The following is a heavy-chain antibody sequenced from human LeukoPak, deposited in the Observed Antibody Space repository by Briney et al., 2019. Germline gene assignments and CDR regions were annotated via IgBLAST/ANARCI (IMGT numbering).Heavy chain of an antibody. D-gene: IGHD2-2*02. Sequence: GGSLRLSCAASGFTFSSYGMHWVRQAPGKGLEWVAVIWYDGSNKYYANSVKGRFTISRDKSKNTLYLQMNSLRAEDTAVCYCARETRYCSSTSCYSLYYFDYWGQGTLVTVSS. CDR1: GFTFSSYG. J-gene: IGHJ4*02. CDR3: ARETRYCSSTSCYSLYYFDY. CDR2: IWYDGSNK. V-gene: IGHV3-33*01.